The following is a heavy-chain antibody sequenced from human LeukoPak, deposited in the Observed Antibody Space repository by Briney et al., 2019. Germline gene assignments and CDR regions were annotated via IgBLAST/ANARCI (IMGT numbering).Heavy chain of an antibody. V-gene: IGHV3-49*04. CDR1: GFTFGDYV. CDR3: TRDYGGFDY. J-gene: IGHJ4*02. CDR2: IRSKVYGGAT. D-gene: IGHD4/OR15-4a*01. Sequence: PGRSLRLSCRSSGFTFGDYVMTWVRQATGKGLEWVGFIRSKVYGGATEYAPSVKRRFIISRDDSKSIAYLQMNSLETEDTAVYYCTRDYGGFDYWGEGTLVTVSS.